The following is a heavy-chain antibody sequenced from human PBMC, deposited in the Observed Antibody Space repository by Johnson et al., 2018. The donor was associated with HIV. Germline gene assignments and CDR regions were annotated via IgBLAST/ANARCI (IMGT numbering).Heavy chain of an antibody. D-gene: IGHD2-15*01. CDR1: GFALSGYW. V-gene: IGHV3-74*01. CDR3: LREDNAFDI. CDR2: INRDGSII. Sequence: VQLVESGGGLVQPGDSLRLSCAASGFALSGYWMHWVRQVSGKGLEWVSHINRDGSIINYADSVKGRFTISRANANNTLHLQMNFVRAEDMALYYCLREDNAFDIWGQGTMVTVSS. J-gene: IGHJ3*02.